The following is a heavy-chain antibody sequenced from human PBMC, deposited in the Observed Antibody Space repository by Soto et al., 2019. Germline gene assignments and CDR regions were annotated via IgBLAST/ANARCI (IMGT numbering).Heavy chain of an antibody. Sequence: PGESLKISCKGSGYSFTSYWISWVRQMPGKGLEWMGRIDPSDSYTNYSPSFQGRFTISRDNSKNTLYLQMNSLRAEDTAVYYCARDNRITFGELLYFDYWGQGTLVTVSS. CDR3: ARDNRITFGELLYFDY. CDR2: IDPSDSYT. J-gene: IGHJ4*02. V-gene: IGHV5-10-1*01. CDR1: GYSFTSYW. D-gene: IGHD3-10*01.